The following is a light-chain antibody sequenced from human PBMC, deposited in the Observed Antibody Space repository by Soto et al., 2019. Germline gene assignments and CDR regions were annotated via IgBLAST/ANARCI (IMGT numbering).Light chain of an antibody. CDR3: SSYAGTNNRYV. J-gene: IGLJ1*01. CDR2: EVN. V-gene: IGLV2-8*01. CDR1: SSDVGGYNF. Sequence: QSALTQPPSASGSPGQSVTISCTGTSSDVGGYNFVSWYQQHPGKAPKLIIYEVNKRPSGVPDRFSASKSGNTASLTVSGLHAEDEADYYCSSYAGTNNRYVFGTGTKVTVL.